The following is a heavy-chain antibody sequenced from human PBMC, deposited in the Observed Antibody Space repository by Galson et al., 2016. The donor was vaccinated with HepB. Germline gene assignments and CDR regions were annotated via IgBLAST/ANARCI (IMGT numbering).Heavy chain of an antibody. CDR1: GFTFSSYW. D-gene: IGHD4-17*01. J-gene: IGHJ3*02. CDR3: TRGGSTVHGDHDTSEI. Sequence: SLRLSCAASGFTFSSYWMSWVRQAPGKGLEWVANVKQDGSEKYYVDSVEGRFTIARDNTKNSLYLQMNSLRAEDSAVYYCTRGGSTVHGDHDTSEIWGQGTTVIVSS. V-gene: IGHV3-7*01. CDR2: VKQDGSEK.